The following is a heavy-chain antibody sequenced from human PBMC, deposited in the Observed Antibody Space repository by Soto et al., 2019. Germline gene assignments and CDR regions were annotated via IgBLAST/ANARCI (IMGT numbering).Heavy chain of an antibody. CDR3: ARDRGYDLFPGGMDV. D-gene: IGHD5-12*01. Sequence: QSGGSLRLSCAASGFTFSSYEMNWVRQAPGKGLEWVSYISSSGSTIYYADSVKGRFTISRDNAKNSLYLQMNSLRAEDTAVYYCARDRGYDLFPGGMDVWGQGTTVTVSS. V-gene: IGHV3-48*03. J-gene: IGHJ6*02. CDR2: ISSSGSTI. CDR1: GFTFSSYE.